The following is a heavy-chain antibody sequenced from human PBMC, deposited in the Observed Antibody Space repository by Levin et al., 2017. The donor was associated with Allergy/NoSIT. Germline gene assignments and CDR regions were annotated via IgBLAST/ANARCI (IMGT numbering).Heavy chain of an antibody. CDR1: GFTFSSYG. V-gene: IGHV3-33*01. J-gene: IGHJ4*02. D-gene: IGHD1-14*01. CDR3: ARDGRVNHYYQSYPYYFDY. CDR2: IWYDGSNK. Sequence: PGGSLRLSCAASGFTFSSYGMHWVRQAPGKGLEWVAVIWYDGSNKYYADSVKGRFTISRDNSKNTLYLQMNSLRAEDTAVYYGARDGRVNHYYQSYPYYFDYWGQGTLVTVSA.